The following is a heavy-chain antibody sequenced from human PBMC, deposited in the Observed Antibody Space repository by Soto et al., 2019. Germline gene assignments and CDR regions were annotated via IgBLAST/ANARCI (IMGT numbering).Heavy chain of an antibody. Sequence: QVQLQESGPGLVKPSETLSLTCTVSGGSISSYYWSWIRQPPGKGLEWIGYIYHSGSTKYNPSLKSRVTISVDTYKNRFSLRLSSVTAADTAVYYCARVWGGAFDFWGQGTMVTVSS. J-gene: IGHJ3*01. CDR1: GGSISSYY. CDR3: ARVWGGAFDF. CDR2: IYHSGST. V-gene: IGHV4-59*01. D-gene: IGHD3-10*01.